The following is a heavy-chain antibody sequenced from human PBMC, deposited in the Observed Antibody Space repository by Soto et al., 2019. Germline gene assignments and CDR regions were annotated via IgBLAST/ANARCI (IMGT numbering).Heavy chain of an antibody. V-gene: IGHV4-38-2*01. D-gene: IGHD3-22*01. CDR3: ARVGPWVPYYYDSSPYTFENWFDP. CDR2: IYRGGST. Sequence: LSLTCAVSGYSISSGYYWGWLRQPPGKGLEWIGSIYRGGSTYYNPSLNSRVTLSIDMTNNHVSLILNSVTAADTAVYYCARVGPWVPYYYDSSPYTFENWFDPWGQGTLVTVSS. CDR1: GYSISSGYY. J-gene: IGHJ5*02.